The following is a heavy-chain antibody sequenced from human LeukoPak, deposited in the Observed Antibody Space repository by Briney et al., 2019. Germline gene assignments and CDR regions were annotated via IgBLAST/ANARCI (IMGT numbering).Heavy chain of an antibody. CDR2: ISGSGGST. D-gene: IGHD2-2*01. J-gene: IGHJ5*02. CDR3: AKDSSPVSVVPASKSGFDP. CDR1: GFTFSSYA. Sequence: PGGSLRLSCAASGFTFSSYAMSWVRQAPGKGLEWVSAISGSGGSTYYADSVKGRFTISRDNSKNTLYLQMNSLRAEDTPVYYCAKDSSPVSVVPASKSGFDPWGQGTLVTVSS. V-gene: IGHV3-23*01.